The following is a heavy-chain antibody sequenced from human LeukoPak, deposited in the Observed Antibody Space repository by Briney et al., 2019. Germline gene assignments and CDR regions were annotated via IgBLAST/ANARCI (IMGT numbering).Heavy chain of an antibody. CDR2: IYWDDDK. D-gene: IGHD3-10*01. V-gene: IGHV2-5*02. CDR3: AHYGSGSYYLPPYFDY. CDR1: GFSLSTSGVG. Sequence: SGPTLVNPTQTLTLTCTFSGFSLSTSGVGVGWIRQPPGKALEWLALIYWDDDKRYSPSLKRRLTITKDTSKNQVVLTMTNMDPVDTATYYCAHYGSGSYYLPPYFDYWGQGTLVTVSS. J-gene: IGHJ4*02.